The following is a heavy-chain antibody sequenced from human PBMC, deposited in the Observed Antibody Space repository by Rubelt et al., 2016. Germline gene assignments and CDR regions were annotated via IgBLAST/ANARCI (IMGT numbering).Heavy chain of an antibody. D-gene: IGHD3-16*01. J-gene: IGHJ4*02. CDR3: ARVTGGSSDY. V-gene: IGHV4-39*07. Sequence: QLQLQESGPGLVKPSETLSLTCTVSGGSISSSSYYWGWIRQPPGKGLGWIGSIYYSGSPYFNPSHKSPVTISVDTSKTQCPLMLGSVTAADTAVYYCARVTGGSSDYWGQGTLVTVSS. CDR2: IYYSGSP. CDR1: GGSISSSSYY.